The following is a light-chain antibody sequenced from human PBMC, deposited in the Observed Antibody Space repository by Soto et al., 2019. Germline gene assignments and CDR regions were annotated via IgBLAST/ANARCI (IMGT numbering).Light chain of an antibody. CDR2: KAS. J-gene: IGKJ1*01. Sequence: DIQMTQSPSTLSASVGDRVTITCRASQSISSWLAWYQQKPGKAPKLLIYKASTLESGVPSRFSGSESGTEFTLTINSLQPDDFATYSCQQYSSLWTFGQGTKVEIK. V-gene: IGKV1-5*03. CDR3: QQYSSLWT. CDR1: QSISSW.